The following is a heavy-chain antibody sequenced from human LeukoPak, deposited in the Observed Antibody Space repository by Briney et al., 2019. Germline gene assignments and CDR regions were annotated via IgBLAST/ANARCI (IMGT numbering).Heavy chain of an antibody. J-gene: IGHJ4*02. CDR1: GFTVSSNY. V-gene: IGHV3-23*01. CDR3: AKYSSSFYYFDY. CDR2: ISGSGGST. D-gene: IGHD6-13*01. Sequence: GGSLRLSCAASGFTVSSNYMTWVRQAPGKGLEWVSAISGSGGSTYYADSVKGRFTISRDNSKNTLYLQMNSLRAEDTAVYYCAKYSSSFYYFDYWGQGTLVTVSS.